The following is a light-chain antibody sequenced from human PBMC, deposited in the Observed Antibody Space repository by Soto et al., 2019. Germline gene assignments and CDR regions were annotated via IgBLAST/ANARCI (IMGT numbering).Light chain of an antibody. Sequence: QAVVTQEPSLTVSPGGTVTLTCGSSTGAVTSGHYPYWFQQKPGQAPRTLIYDTSNKHSWTPARFSGSLLGGKAALTLSGAQPEDEAEYYCLLSYSGARGVFGTGNKVTVL. J-gene: IGLJ1*01. CDR2: DTS. CDR3: LLSYSGARGV. V-gene: IGLV7-46*01. CDR1: TGAVTSGHY.